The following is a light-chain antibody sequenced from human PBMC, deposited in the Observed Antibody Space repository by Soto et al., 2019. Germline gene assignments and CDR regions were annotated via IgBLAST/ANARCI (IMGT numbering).Light chain of an antibody. V-gene: IGKV2-24*01. J-gene: IGKJ1*01. CDR2: KIY. CDR1: QSRVHSDGNTY. Sequence: DIVMTQTPLSSPVTLGKPASLSCSSSQSRVHSDGNTYLNWLQQRPGQPPRLLIYKIYNRFSGVPDRFSGSGAGTDFTLKISRVEADDVGVYYCMRGTQFPRTFGQGTKVEIK. CDR3: MRGTQFPRT.